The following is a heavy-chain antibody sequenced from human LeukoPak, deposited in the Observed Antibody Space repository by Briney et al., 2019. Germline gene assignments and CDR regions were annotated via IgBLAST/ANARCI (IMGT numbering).Heavy chain of an antibody. J-gene: IGHJ4*02. V-gene: IGHV1-18*01. Sequence: VASVKVSCKASGYTFTSYGLSWVRQAPGQGLEWMGWISAYNGNTNYAQKLQGRVTMTTDTSTSTAYMELRSLRSDDTAVYYCARAHPRQFLEFPRFDYWGQGTLVTVSS. CDR1: GYTFTSYG. CDR2: ISAYNGNT. CDR3: ARAHPRQFLEFPRFDY. D-gene: IGHD3-3*01.